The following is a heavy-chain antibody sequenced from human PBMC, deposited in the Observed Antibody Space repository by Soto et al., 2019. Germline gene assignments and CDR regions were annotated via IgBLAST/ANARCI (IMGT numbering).Heavy chain of an antibody. Sequence: SETLSLTCAVYGGSFSGYYWSWIRQHPGKGLEWIGYIYYSGSTYYNPSLKSRVTISVDTSKNQFSLKLSSVTAADTAVYYCARDLGDGLLDYWGQGTLVTVSS. CDR1: GGSFSGYY. D-gene: IGHD3-16*01. J-gene: IGHJ4*02. CDR3: ARDLGDGLLDY. V-gene: IGHV4-31*11. CDR2: IYYSGST.